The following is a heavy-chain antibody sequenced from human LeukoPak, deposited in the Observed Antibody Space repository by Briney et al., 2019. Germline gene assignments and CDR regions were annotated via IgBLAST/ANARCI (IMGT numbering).Heavy chain of an antibody. J-gene: IGHJ4*02. CDR3: ARDLSGSDPWGWRVVIFRHCYYDY. D-gene: IGHD2-21*01. CDR2: VHTCASST. CDR1: GSTFTIYY. V-gene: IGHV1-46*01. Sequence: ASVKVSCNGSGSTFTIYYMHWKRLRPGQGMAWVGIVHTCASSTSYAQKFQGRVTMTRDTSTSTVYMELSSLRSEDTAVHYCARDLSGSDPWGWRVVIFRHCYYDYWGQGTLVTVSS.